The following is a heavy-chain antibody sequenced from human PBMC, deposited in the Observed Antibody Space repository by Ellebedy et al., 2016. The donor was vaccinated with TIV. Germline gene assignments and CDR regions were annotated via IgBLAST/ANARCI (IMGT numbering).Heavy chain of an antibody. J-gene: IGHJ6*02. CDR1: GFTVSSNY. Sequence: GGSLRLSCAASGFTVSSNYISWVRQAPGKGLEWVSTISTSGGDTYYADSVKGRFTISRDNSKNTLYLQMNSLRAEDTAVYYCAKDRPHYGMDVWGQGTTVTVSS. CDR3: AKDRPHYGMDV. V-gene: IGHV3-23*01. CDR2: ISTSGGDT.